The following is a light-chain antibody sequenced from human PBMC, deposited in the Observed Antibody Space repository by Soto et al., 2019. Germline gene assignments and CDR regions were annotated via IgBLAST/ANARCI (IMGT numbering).Light chain of an antibody. V-gene: IGLV2-14*01. J-gene: IGLJ1*01. CDR1: RSDVGGYNY. CDR2: DVS. Sequence: QSALTQPASVSGSPGQSITISCTGTRSDVGGYNYVPWYQQHPGKAPKLMIYDVSNRPSGVSNRFSGSKSGNTASLTISGLQAEDEADYYCSSYTSSSDLDVFGTGTKVTVL. CDR3: SSYTSSSDLDV.